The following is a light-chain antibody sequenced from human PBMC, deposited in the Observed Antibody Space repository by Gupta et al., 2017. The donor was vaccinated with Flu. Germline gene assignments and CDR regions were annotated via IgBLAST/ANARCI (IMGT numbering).Light chain of an antibody. CDR2: EVS. CDR1: RSGVGGFNY. V-gene: IGLV2-14*01. J-gene: IGLJ1*01. Sequence: TRSGVGGFNYVSWYQQHPGKAPKVIIYEVSNRPSGVSNRFSGSKSGNTASPTISGLQAEDEADYYCSSYTAITTYVFGTGTKVTVL. CDR3: SSYTAITTYV.